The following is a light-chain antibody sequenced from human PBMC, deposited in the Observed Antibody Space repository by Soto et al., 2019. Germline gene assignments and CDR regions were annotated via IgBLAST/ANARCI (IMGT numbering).Light chain of an antibody. CDR1: SSDVGGYNY. J-gene: IGLJ1*01. CDR2: DVS. Sequence: QSALTQPASVSGSPGQSITISCAGTSSDVGGYNYVSWYQHHPVKAPKLIIYDVSKRPSGVSNRFSGSKSGNTASLTISGLQAEDEADYYCNSYTSSSTFVFGTGTKVTVL. CDR3: NSYTSSSTFV. V-gene: IGLV2-14*03.